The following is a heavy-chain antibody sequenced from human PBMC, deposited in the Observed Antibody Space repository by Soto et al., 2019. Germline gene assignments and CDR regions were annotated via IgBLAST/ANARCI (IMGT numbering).Heavy chain of an antibody. J-gene: IGHJ3*02. D-gene: IGHD3-22*01. CDR3: ASQPFTYYYDSSGYRDFAFDI. CDR2: IYYSGST. CDR1: GGSISSSSYY. V-gene: IGHV4-39*01. Sequence: PSETLSLTCTVSGGSISSSSYYWGWIRQPPGKGLEWIGSIYYSGSTYYNPSLKSRVTISVDTSKNQFSLELSSVTAADTAVYYCASQPFTYYYDSSGYRDFAFDIWGQGTMVTVSS.